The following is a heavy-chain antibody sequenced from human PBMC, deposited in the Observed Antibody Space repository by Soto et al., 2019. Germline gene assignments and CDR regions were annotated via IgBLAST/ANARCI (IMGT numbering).Heavy chain of an antibody. CDR2: ISGSGGST. V-gene: IGHV3-23*01. Sequence: RLSCAASGFTFSSYAMSWVRQAPGKGLEWVSAISGSGGSTYYADSVKGRFTISRDNSKNTLYLQMNSLRAEDTAVYYCAKTRSSSWIFDYWGQGTLVTVSS. CDR3: AKTRSSSWIFDY. J-gene: IGHJ4*02. CDR1: GFTFSSYA. D-gene: IGHD6-13*01.